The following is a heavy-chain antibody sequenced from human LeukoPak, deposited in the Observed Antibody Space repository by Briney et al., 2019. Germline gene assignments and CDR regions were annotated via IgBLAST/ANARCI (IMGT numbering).Heavy chain of an antibody. CDR2: VYYTGST. D-gene: IGHD5-18*01. V-gene: IGHV4-59*01. J-gene: IGHJ4*02. CDR1: GGSFEHYF. Sequence: SETLSLTCTVSGGSFEHYFWSWIRQPPGKGLEFLGYVYYTGSTDYSPSLKSRLTTSADTAKNQFSLKLRSVTAADTAVYYCASHRRSHGAEYWGQGTLVTVSS. CDR3: ASHRRSHGAEY.